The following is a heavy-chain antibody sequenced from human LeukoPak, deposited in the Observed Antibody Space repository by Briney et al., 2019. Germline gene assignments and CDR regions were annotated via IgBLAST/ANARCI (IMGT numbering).Heavy chain of an antibody. CDR2: ISGSGGST. CDR1: GFTFSSYA. D-gene: IGHD2-21*02. CDR3: AKVAYCGGDCYYDY. J-gene: IGHJ4*02. V-gene: IGHV3-23*01. Sequence: SGGSLRLSCAASGFTFSSYAMSWVRQAPGKGLEWVSAISGSGGSTYYADSVKGRFTISRDNSKNTLYLQMNSLRAEDTAVYYCAKVAYCGGDCYYDYWGQGTLVTVSS.